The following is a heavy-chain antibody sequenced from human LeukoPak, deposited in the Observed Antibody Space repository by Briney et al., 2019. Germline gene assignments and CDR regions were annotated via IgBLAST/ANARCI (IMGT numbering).Heavy chain of an antibody. J-gene: IGHJ3*02. Sequence: GGSLRLSCAASGFTFSSYGMHWVRQAPGKGLEWVAVISYDGSNKYYADSVKGRFTISRDNAKNSLYLQMNSLRAEDTAVYYCASTYRIDAFDIWGQGTMVTVSS. V-gene: IGHV3-30*03. D-gene: IGHD1-1*01. CDR1: GFTFSSYG. CDR3: ASTYRIDAFDI. CDR2: ISYDGSNK.